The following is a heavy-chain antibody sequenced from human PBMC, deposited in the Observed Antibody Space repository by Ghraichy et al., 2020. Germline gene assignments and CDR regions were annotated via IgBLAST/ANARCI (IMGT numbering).Heavy chain of an antibody. CDR2: INPKSGGT. CDR1: GYTFTGYY. D-gene: IGHD1-20*01. CDR3: ARGRGRNNWNATPYYYYYMDV. V-gene: IGHV1-2*02. Sequence: ASVKVSCKASGYTFTGYYMHWVRQAPGQGLEWMGWINPKSGGTNYAQKFQGRVTMTRDTSISTAYMELSRLRSDDTAVYYCARGRGRNNWNATPYYYYYMDVGGKGSTVTVPS. J-gene: IGHJ6*03.